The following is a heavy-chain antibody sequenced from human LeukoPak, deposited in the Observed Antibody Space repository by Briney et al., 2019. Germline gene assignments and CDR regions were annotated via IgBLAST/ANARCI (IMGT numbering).Heavy chain of an antibody. Sequence: ASVKVSCKASGYTFTGYYMHWARQAPGQGLEWMGWINPNSGGTNYTQKFQGRVTMTRDTSISTAYMELSRLRSDDTAVYYCARGPRITIFGVVIIHAWGQGTLVTVSS. V-gene: IGHV1-2*02. D-gene: IGHD3-3*01. CDR3: ARGPRITIFGVVIIHA. CDR2: INPNSGGT. J-gene: IGHJ5*02. CDR1: GYTFTGYY.